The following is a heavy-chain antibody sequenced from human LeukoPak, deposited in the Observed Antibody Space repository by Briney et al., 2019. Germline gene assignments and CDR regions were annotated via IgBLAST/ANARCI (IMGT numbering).Heavy chain of an antibody. Sequence: SQTLSLTCTVSGGSISSGGYYWSWIRQHPGKGLEWIGYIYHSGSTYYNPSLKSRVTISVDRSKNQFSLKLSSVTAADTAVYYCASGYCSGGSCYAIDYWGQGTLVTVSS. J-gene: IGHJ4*02. D-gene: IGHD2-15*01. V-gene: IGHV4-30-2*01. CDR1: GGSISSGGYY. CDR2: IYHSGST. CDR3: ASGYCSGGSCYAIDY.